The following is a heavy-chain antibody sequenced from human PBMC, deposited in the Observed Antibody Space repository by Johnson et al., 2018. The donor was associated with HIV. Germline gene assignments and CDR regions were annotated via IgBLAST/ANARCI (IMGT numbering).Heavy chain of an antibody. V-gene: IGHV3-13*01. CDR3: AKDGSTYYDSSGQGGGLDI. Sequence: QVVESGGGLVQPGGSLRLSCAASGFTFSIYDMHWVRQVTGKGLEWVSAIGTAGDTYYPGSVKGRFTISRENAQNSLYLQMNSLTAGDTAVYYCAKDGSTYYDSSGQGGGLDIWGQGTMVTVSS. D-gene: IGHD3-22*01. CDR1: GFTFSIYD. J-gene: IGHJ3*02. CDR2: IGTAGDT.